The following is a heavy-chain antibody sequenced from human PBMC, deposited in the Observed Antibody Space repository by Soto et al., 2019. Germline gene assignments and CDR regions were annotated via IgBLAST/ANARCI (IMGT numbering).Heavy chain of an antibody. CDR3: ARDPLSSFAMDV. CDR1: GYTFTTPF. CDR2: IIPTFGRT. D-gene: IGHD3-10*02. Sequence: CKASGYTFTTPFILWLRQAPGQGLEWMGKIIPTFGRTNYAQKFQGRLTISADDSTSTAYMELSSLLSEDTAVYYCARDPLSSFAMDVWGQGTTVTVSS. V-gene: IGHV1-69*15. J-gene: IGHJ6*02.